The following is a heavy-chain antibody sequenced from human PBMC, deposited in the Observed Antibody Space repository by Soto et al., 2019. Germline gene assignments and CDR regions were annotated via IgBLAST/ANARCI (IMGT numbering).Heavy chain of an antibody. CDR1: GYSFTSYW. V-gene: IGHV5-10-1*01. J-gene: IGHJ4*02. D-gene: IGHD6-19*01. CDR3: ARHLRAGYSSGYPTLNFDY. CDR2: IDPSDSYT. Sequence: RGESLKISCKGSGYSFTSYWISWVRQMPGKGLEWMGRIDPSDSYTNYSPSFQGHVTISADKSISTAYLQWSSLKASDTAMYYCARHLRAGYSSGYPTLNFDYWGQGTLVTVSS.